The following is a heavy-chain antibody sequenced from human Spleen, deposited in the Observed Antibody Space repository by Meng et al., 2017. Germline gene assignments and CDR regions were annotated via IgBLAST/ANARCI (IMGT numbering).Heavy chain of an antibody. D-gene: IGHD3-10*01. CDR1: GFFFGNAW. Sequence: GGSLRLSCVVSGFFFGNAWMSWVRPAPGKGLEWVGRIKSEADGGTTDYAAPVKDRFTISRDDSKSTLYVQMKRLKSEDTAVYYGMDGGSGSWDYWGQGTLVTVSS. J-gene: IGHJ4*02. CDR2: IKSEADGGTT. CDR3: MDGGSGSWDY. V-gene: IGHV3-15*01.